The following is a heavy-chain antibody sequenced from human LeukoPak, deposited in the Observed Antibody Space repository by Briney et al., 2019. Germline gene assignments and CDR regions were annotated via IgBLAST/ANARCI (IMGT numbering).Heavy chain of an antibody. V-gene: IGHV4-30-2*01. CDR1: RGAISSGGYS. J-gene: IGHJ6*02. Sequence: PSETLSLTCTVSRGAISSGGYSWNWIRQPPGKSLEWIGHFHQSGNTFYNPSLKSRVTISVDRSKNQFSLRLSSVTAADTAVYYCARESTYYGSGTCVQKGMDVWGQGTSVTVSS. CDR2: FHQSGNT. CDR3: ARESTYYGSGTCVQKGMDV. D-gene: IGHD3-10*01.